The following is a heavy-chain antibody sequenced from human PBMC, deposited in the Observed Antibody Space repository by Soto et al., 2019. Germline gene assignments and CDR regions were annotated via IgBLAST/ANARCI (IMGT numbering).Heavy chain of an antibody. V-gene: IGHV5-51*01. CDR3: AGHSKSTNWFDP. CDR1: GYTFTSYW. CDR2: IYPGDSDT. Sequence: PGASLKISCTGSGYTFTSYWIGWVRQMPGKGLEWMGIIYPGDSDTRYSPSFQGQVTISADKSISTAYLQWSSLKASDGATHDCAGHSKSTNWFDPWGQGTRVTVSS. J-gene: IGHJ5*02. D-gene: IGHD2-2*01.